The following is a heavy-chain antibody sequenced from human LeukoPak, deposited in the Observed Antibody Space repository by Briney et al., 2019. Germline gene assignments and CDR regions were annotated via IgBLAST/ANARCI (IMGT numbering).Heavy chain of an antibody. CDR2: ISWNSGSI. V-gene: IGHV3-9*01. Sequence: GGSLRLSCVASGFTFDDCAMHWVRQAPGKGLEWVSGISWNSGSIGYADSVEGRFTISRDNAKNSLYLQMNSPRAEDTALYYCAKDEGFDPWGQGTLVTVSS. J-gene: IGHJ5*02. CDR3: AKDEGFDP. CDR1: GFTFDDCA.